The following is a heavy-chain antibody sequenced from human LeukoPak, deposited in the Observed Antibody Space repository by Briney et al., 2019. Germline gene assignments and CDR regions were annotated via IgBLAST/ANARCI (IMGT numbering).Heavy chain of an antibody. CDR3: AREGIGSDY. J-gene: IGHJ4*02. D-gene: IGHD1-26*01. CDR2: ISSSSSYI. Sequence: GGSLRLSCAASGFTVSSNYMSWVRQAPRKGLEWVSSISSSSSYIYYADSVKGRFTISRDNAKNSLYLQMNSLRAEDTAVYYCAREGIGSDYWGQGTLVTVSS. V-gene: IGHV3-21*01. CDR1: GFTVSSNY.